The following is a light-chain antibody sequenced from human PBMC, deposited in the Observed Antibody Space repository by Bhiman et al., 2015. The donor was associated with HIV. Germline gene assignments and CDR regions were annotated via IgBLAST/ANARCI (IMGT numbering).Light chain of an antibody. J-gene: IGLJ1*01. CDR3: SSLTSSLTYV. V-gene: IGLV2-14*02. CDR1: SSDVGSYNL. CDR2: EVS. Sequence: QSALTQPASVSGPPGQSITISCTGTSSDVGSYNLVSWYQQHPGKAPKLMSEVSKRPSGVSNRFSGSKSGNTASLTISGLQAEDEADYYCSSLTSSLTYVFGTGTNVTVL.